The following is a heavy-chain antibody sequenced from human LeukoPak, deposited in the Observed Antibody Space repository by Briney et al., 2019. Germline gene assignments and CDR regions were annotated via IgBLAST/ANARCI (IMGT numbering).Heavy chain of an antibody. D-gene: IGHD2-2*01. CDR3: ARDRSVVVPAASDY. CDR1: GFTFSSYS. Sequence: GGSLRLSCAASGFTFSSYSMNWVRQAPGKGLEWVSYISSSSSTIYYADSVKGRFTISRDNAKNSLYLQMNSLRAEDTAVYYCARDRSVVVPAASDYWGQGTLVTVS. J-gene: IGHJ4*02. CDR2: ISSSSSTI. V-gene: IGHV3-48*01.